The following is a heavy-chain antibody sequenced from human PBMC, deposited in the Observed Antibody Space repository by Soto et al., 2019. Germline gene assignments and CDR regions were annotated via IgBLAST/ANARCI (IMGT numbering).Heavy chain of an antibody. J-gene: IGHJ4*02. CDR2: VDYSGTA. Sequence: SEPLSLTCTVSSGSISVTNVFWGWVRQPPVKGLEWNGSVDYSGTAYFSPSLATRVTFHVDTSKNQFSLTLYSVTAADTAVYYCARITGRHLDYWGQGILVTDS. D-gene: IGHD1-20*01. CDR3: ARITGRHLDY. CDR1: SGSISVTNVF. V-gene: IGHV4-39*01.